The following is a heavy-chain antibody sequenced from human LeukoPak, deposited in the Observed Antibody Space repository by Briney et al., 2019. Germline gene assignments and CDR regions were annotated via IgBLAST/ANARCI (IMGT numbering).Heavy chain of an antibody. CDR3: AAFGYYYGSGSYYNEYLLLD. CDR1: GGSISSGSYY. J-gene: IGHJ4*02. Sequence: PSQTLSLTCTVSGGSISSGSYYWSWIRQPAGKGLEWIGRIYTSGSTNYNPSLKSRVTISVDTSKNQFSLKLSSVTAADTAVYYCAAFGYYYGSGSYYNEYLLLDWGQGTLVTVSS. D-gene: IGHD3-10*01. V-gene: IGHV4-61*02. CDR2: IYTSGST.